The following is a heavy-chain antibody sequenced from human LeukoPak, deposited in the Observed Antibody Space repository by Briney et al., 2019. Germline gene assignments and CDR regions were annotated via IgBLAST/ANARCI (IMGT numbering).Heavy chain of an antibody. CDR1: GGTFSSYA. D-gene: IGHD2-2*01. CDR2: IIPIFGTA. CDR3: ARGPIIVVVPAAMFDFDY. Sequence: SVKVSCKASGGTFSSYAISWVRQAPGQGLEWMGGIIPIFGTASYAQKFQGRVTMTRDTSTSTVYMELSSLRSEDTAVYYCARGPIIVVVPAAMFDFDYWGQGTLVTVSS. J-gene: IGHJ4*02. V-gene: IGHV1-69*05.